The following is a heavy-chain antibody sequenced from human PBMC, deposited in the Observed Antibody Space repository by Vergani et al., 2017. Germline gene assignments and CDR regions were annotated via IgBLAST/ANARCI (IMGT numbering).Heavy chain of an antibody. D-gene: IGHD3-10*01. J-gene: IGHJ6*02. V-gene: IGHV1-69*08. CDR3: ARDPGTMVRGGDYYYGMDV. CDR1: GGTFSSYT. CDR2: IIPILGIA. Sequence: QVQLVQSGAEVKKPGSSVKVSCKASGGTFSSYTISWVRQAPGQGLEWMGRIIPILGIANYAQKFQGRVTITADKSTSTAYMELSSLRSEDTAVYYCARDPGTMVRGGDYYYGMDVWGQGTTVTVSS.